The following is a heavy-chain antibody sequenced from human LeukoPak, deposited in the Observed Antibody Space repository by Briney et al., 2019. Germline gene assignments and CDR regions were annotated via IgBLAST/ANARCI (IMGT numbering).Heavy chain of an antibody. CDR2: TSSSSSTI. V-gene: IGHV3-48*01. CDR3: ARGLRFLEWHTTMDV. CDR1: GFTFSSYS. J-gene: IGHJ6*03. D-gene: IGHD3-3*01. Sequence: PGGSLRLSCAASGFTFSSYSMNWVRPAPGKGLEWVSYTSSSSSTIYYADSVKGRFTISRDNAKNSLYLQMNSLRAEDTAVYYCARGLRFLEWHTTMDVWGKGTTVTVSS.